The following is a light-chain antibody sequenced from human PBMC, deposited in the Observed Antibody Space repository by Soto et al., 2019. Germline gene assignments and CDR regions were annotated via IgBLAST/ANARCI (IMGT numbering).Light chain of an antibody. CDR1: QTVRNN. Sequence: IVMTQSPATLSVSPGERATLSCRASQTVRNNYLAWYQQKPGQAPRVIIYGASTRATGIPARFSGNVSGTQFNLTIRRLQSDDCALYDGQQSKDWTTTFCRWTKVDIK. CDR2: GAS. CDR3: QQSKDWTTT. J-gene: IGKJ1*01. V-gene: IGKV3-15*01.